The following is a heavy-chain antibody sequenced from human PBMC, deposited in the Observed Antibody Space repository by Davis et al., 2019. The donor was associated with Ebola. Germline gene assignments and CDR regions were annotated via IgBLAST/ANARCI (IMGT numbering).Heavy chain of an antibody. CDR3: AREGYCSGGSCYHFDY. CDR1: GNTINTYT. Sequence: ASVKVSCKASGNTINTYTIDWVRQAPGQGLEWMGRINPNSGGTNYAQKFQGRVTMTRDTSISTAYMELSRLRSDDTAVYYCAREGYCSGGSCYHFDYWGQGTLVTVSS. D-gene: IGHD2-15*01. CDR2: INPNSGGT. J-gene: IGHJ4*02. V-gene: IGHV1-2*06.